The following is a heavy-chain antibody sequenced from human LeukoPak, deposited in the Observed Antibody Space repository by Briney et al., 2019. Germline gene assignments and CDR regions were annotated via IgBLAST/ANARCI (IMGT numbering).Heavy chain of an antibody. CDR3: ARDYQLPSGPDVFDI. CDR2: ITAYDGDT. V-gene: IGHV1-18*01. CDR1: GFSFPSYG. D-gene: IGHD1-1*01. J-gene: IGHJ3*02. Sequence: ASVKVSCKASGFSFPSYGISWVRQAPGQGLEWIGWITAYDGDTNYAQEFQGRVTMATDTSTSTASMELWSLRSDDTAVYYCARDYQLPSGPDVFDIWGQGTVVTVSS.